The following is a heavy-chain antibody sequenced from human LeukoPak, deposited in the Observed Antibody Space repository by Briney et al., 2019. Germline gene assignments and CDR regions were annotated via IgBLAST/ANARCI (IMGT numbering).Heavy chain of an antibody. CDR1: GYTFTSYY. J-gene: IGHJ4*02. CDR3: AREVPRFEGSWYRGEFDY. Sequence: ASVKVSFKASGYTFTSYYMHWVRQAPGQGLEWMGIINPSGGSTSYAQKFQGRVTMTRDMSTSTVYMELSSLRSEDTAVYYCAREVPRFEGSWYRGEFDYWGQGTLVTVSS. D-gene: IGHD6-13*01. V-gene: IGHV1-46*01. CDR2: INPSGGST.